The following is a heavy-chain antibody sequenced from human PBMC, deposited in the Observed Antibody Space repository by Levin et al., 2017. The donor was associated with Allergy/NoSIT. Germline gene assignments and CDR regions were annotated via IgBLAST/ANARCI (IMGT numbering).Heavy chain of an antibody. D-gene: IGHD6-13*01. CDR3: VKDLQSSSWALSASWYFDL. Sequence: GGSLRLSCAASGFTFSNYGMHWVRQAPDKGLEWVPLISSNENKKYYGDSVKGRFTISRDNSKNTLFLQMNSLRADDTAVYYCVKDLQSSSWALSASWYFDLWGRGTLVTVSS. V-gene: IGHV3-30*18. CDR1: GFTFSNYG. CDR2: ISSNENKK. J-gene: IGHJ2*01.